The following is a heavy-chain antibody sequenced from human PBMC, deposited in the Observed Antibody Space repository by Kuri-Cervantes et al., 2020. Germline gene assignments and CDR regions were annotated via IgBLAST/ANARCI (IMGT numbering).Heavy chain of an antibody. CDR3: ARDLTYYDSSGYYHVGVDFDY. CDR1: GGTFSSYA. Sequence: SVKVSCKASGGTFSSYAISWVRQAPGQGLEWMGGIIPIFGTANYAQKFQGRVTITADESTSTAYMELSSLRSEDTAVYYCARDLTYYDSSGYYHVGVDFDYWGQGTLVTVSS. J-gene: IGHJ4*02. CDR2: IIPIFGTA. V-gene: IGHV1-69*13. D-gene: IGHD3-22*01.